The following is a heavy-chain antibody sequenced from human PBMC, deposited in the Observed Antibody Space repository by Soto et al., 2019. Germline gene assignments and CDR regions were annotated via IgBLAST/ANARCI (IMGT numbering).Heavy chain of an antibody. D-gene: IGHD3-3*01. J-gene: IGHJ4*02. CDR1: GDSFNSHP. Sequence: QVQLVQSGAEVKKPGSSVKVSCKASGDSFNSHPINWVRQAPGQGLEWMGGITPIFETPNYAQKFQGRVTMTADESTETAYMEVNSLRSEDTAVYYCARAEAGSIYFDYWGQGTLITVSS. V-gene: IGHV1-69*12. CDR2: ITPIFETP. CDR3: ARAEAGSIYFDY.